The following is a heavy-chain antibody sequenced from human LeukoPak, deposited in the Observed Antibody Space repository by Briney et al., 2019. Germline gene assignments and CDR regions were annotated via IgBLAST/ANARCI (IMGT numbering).Heavy chain of an antibody. CDR2: INHSGAP. CDR3: ARGPHYYSYYGLDV. V-gene: IGHV4-59*01. J-gene: IGHJ6*02. CDR1: GDSISGYY. Sequence: SKTLSLTCTVSGDSISGYYWSWVRQPPGKGLEWIGYINHSGAPKSNPSLKSRVTMSEDTSTSQFSLNLSSVTAADTAVYFCARGPHYYSYYGLDVWGQGTTVTVSS.